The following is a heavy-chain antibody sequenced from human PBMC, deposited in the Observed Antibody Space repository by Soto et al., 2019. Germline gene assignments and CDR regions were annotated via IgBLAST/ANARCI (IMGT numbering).Heavy chain of an antibody. D-gene: IGHD6-6*01. CDR2: ISGSGDST. CDR1: GFTFSSYA. CDR3: ATARYYYYGMDV. J-gene: IGHJ6*02. Sequence: GGSLRLSCAASGFTFSSYAMSWVRQAPGKGLEWVSAISGSGDSTYYADSVKGRFTISRDNSKNTLNLQMNSLRAEDTAVYYCATARYYYYGMDVWGRGTPVTGS. V-gene: IGHV3-23*01.